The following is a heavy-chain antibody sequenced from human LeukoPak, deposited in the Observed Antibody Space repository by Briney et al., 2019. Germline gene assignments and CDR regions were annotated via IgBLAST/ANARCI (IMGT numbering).Heavy chain of an antibody. J-gene: IGHJ4*02. CDR2: IYYSGST. Sequence: PSETLSLTCTVSGGSISSYYWSWIRQPPGKGLEWIGYIYYSGSTNYNPSLKSRVTISVDTSKNQFSLKLSSVTAADTAVYYCARAKGGWSFDYWGQGTLVTVSS. CDR3: ARAKGGWSFDY. D-gene: IGHD6-19*01. CDR1: GGSISSYY. V-gene: IGHV4-59*01.